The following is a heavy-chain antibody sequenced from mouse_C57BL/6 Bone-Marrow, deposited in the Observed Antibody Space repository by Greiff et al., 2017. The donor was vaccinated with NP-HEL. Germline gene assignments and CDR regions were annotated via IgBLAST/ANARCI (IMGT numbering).Heavy chain of an antibody. Sequence: QVQLQQSGAELVMPGASVKLSCKASGYTFTSYWMHWVKQRPGQGLEWIGEIDPSDSYTNYNQKFKGKSTLTVDKSSSTAYMQLSSLTSEDSAVYYCARENYDYDGHYYAMDYWGQGTSVTVSS. V-gene: IGHV1-69*01. D-gene: IGHD2-4*01. CDR1: GYTFTSYW. CDR2: IDPSDSYT. J-gene: IGHJ4*01. CDR3: ARENYDYDGHYYAMDY.